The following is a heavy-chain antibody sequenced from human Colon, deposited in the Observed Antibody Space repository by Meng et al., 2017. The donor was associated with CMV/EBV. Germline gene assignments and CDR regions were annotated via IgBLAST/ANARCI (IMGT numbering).Heavy chain of an antibody. V-gene: IGHV6-1*01. CDR3: VRDRGTYYSLDY. J-gene: IGHJ4*02. CDR1: GFSLSTTGVG. Sequence: SGPTLVKPTETLTLTCTFSGFSLSTTGVGVGWIRQPPGEALEWLGRTYYRSKWYNEYAVSVESRATINPDTSKNQFSLQLNSVTPDDTAVYYCVRDRGTYYSLDYWAQGTLVTVSS. D-gene: IGHD2-21*01. CDR2: TYYRSKWYN.